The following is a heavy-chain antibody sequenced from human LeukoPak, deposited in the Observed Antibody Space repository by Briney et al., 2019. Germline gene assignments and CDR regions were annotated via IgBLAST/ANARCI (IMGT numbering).Heavy chain of an antibody. V-gene: IGHV3-21*01. CDR1: GFTFSSYS. Sequence: GGSLTLSCAASGFTFSSYSMNWVRQAPGKELEWVSSISSSSSYIYYADSVKGRFTISRDNAKNSLYLQMNSLRAEDTAVYYCARRGAYAFDIWGQGTMVTVSS. D-gene: IGHD1-26*01. J-gene: IGHJ3*02. CDR3: ARRGAYAFDI. CDR2: ISSSSSYI.